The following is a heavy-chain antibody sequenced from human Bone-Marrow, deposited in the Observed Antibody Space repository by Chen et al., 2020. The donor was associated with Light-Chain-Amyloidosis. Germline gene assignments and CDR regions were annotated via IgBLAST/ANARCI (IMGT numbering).Heavy chain of an antibody. J-gene: IGHJ4*02. CDR3: ARMFGFCSGGSCYSAYFDY. Sequence: QLQLQESGPGLVRPSETLSLTCTVSGGSISMHSYYWGWIRQPPGKGLEWIGSMSYSGSTFYSPSLKSRVTISVDTPKNQFSLRLNSVTAADTALYYCARMFGFCSGGSCYSAYFDYWGQGALVTVSS. V-gene: IGHV4-39*01. CDR2: MSYSGST. D-gene: IGHD2-15*01. CDR1: GGSISMHSYY.